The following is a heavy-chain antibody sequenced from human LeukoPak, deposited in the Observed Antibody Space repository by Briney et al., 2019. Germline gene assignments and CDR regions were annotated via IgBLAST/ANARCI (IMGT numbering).Heavy chain of an antibody. Sequence: GESLKISCKGSGYSFTSYWIGWVRQLPGKGLEWIGIIYPGDSDTRYSPSFQGQVTISADKSISTAYLQWSSLKASDTAMYYCARRDGAPRDAFDIWGQGTMVTVSS. CDR2: IYPGDSDT. V-gene: IGHV5-51*01. CDR3: ARRDGAPRDAFDI. D-gene: IGHD4-17*01. CDR1: GYSFTSYW. J-gene: IGHJ3*02.